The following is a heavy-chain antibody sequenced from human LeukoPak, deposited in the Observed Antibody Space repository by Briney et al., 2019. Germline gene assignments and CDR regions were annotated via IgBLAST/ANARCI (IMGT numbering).Heavy chain of an antibody. D-gene: IGHD5-18*01. CDR2: IVPILGIA. V-gene: IGHV1-69*04. J-gene: IGHJ3*02. CDR3: ARDQGWIRPDAFDI. Sequence: GSSVRVSCKASGGTFISYAISWVRPAPGQGLEWMGRIVPILGIANYAQKFQGRVTITADKSTSTAYMELSSLRSEDTAVYYCARDQGWIRPDAFDIWGQGTMVTVSS. CDR1: GGTFISYA.